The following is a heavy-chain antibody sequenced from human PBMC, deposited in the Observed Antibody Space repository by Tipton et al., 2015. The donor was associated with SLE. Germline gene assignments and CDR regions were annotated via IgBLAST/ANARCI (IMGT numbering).Heavy chain of an antibody. CDR1: GGSISSSSYY. CDR3: ARRAVVVPAAIEEYYFDY. CDR2: IYYSGST. D-gene: IGHD2-2*02. J-gene: IGHJ4*02. Sequence: TLSLTCTVSGGSISSSSYYWGWIRQPPGKGLEWIGSIYYSGSTYYNPPLKSRVTISVDTSKNQFSLKLSSVTAADTAVYYCARRAVVVPAAIEEYYFDYWGQGTLVTVSS. V-gene: IGHV4-39*01.